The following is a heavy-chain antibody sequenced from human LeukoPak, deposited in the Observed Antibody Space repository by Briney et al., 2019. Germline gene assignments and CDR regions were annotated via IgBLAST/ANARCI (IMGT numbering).Heavy chain of an antibody. CDR2: IWYGGSNK. J-gene: IGHJ4*02. CDR3: AKDRTEYSSSEVDY. CDR1: GFTFSSYG. V-gene: IGHV3-30*02. D-gene: IGHD6-6*01. Sequence: PGGSLRLSCAASGFTFSSYGMHWVRQAPGKGLEWVAVIWYGGSNKYYADSVKGRFTISRDNSKNALYLQMNSLRAEDTAVYYCAKDRTEYSSSEVDYWGQGTLVTVSS.